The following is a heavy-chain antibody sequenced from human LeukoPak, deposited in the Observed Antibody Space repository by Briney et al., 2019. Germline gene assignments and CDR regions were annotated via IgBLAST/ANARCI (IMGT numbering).Heavy chain of an antibody. CDR1: GGSISSSSYY. V-gene: IGHV4-39*07. J-gene: IGHJ4*02. D-gene: IGHD5-12*01. Sequence: SETLSLTCTVSGGSISSSSYYWGWIRQPPGTGLEWIGSIYYSGSTYYNPSLKSRVTISVDTSKNQFSLKLSSVTAADTAVYYCARGPSSGYDNYFDYWGQGTLVTVSS. CDR3: ARGPSSGYDNYFDY. CDR2: IYYSGST.